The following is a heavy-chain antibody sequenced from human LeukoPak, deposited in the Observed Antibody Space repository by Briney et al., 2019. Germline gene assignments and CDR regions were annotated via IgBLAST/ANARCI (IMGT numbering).Heavy chain of an antibody. Sequence: PSETRSLTCTVSGGSISSYYWSWLRQPPGKGLEWIGYIYYSGSTNYNPSLKRRATISVDTSKNQFSLKLSPVTAADTAVYYCARAAGDSPPYYSYMDVWGKGTTVTVSS. CDR2: IYYSGST. V-gene: IGHV4-59*01. CDR1: GGSISSYY. D-gene: IGHD3-10*01. CDR3: ARAAGDSPPYYSYMDV. J-gene: IGHJ6*03.